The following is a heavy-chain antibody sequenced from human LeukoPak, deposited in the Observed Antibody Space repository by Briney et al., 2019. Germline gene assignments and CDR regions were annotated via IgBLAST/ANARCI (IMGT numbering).Heavy chain of an antibody. CDR3: AKDFWTGYYNWEYYFDY. CDR2: ISGSGGST. J-gene: IGHJ4*02. D-gene: IGHD3/OR15-3a*01. Sequence: GGSLRLSCAASGFTFSSYAMSWVRQAPGKRLEWVSAISGSGGSTYYADSVKGRFTISRDNSKNTLYLQMNNLRAEAAAVYYCAKDFWTGYYNWEYYFDYWGQGTLVTVSS. V-gene: IGHV3-23*01. CDR1: GFTFSSYA.